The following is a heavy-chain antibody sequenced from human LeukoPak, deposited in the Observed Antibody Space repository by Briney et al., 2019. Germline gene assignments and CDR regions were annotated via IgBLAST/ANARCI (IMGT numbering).Heavy chain of an antibody. J-gene: IGHJ3*02. CDR3: VREGTGDHNPRRSHGIHI. V-gene: IGHV1-2*02. CDR2: INPNSCGT. Sequence: ASVKVSCKASGYIYSFFYIHWVRQAPGQGLEWMGWINPNSCGTNYAQKFQGRVTMTRDTSIDTASMELTRLASDDTATYYCVREGTGDHNPRRSHGIHIWGQGTVVTVSS. CDR1: GYIYSFFY. D-gene: IGHD3-16*01.